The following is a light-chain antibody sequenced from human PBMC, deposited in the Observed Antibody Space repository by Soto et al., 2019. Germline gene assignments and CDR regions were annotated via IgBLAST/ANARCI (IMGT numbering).Light chain of an antibody. J-gene: IGLJ1*01. CDR1: SXNIGANYD. CDR2: ANI. V-gene: IGLV1-40*01. Sequence: QSALAQPLSVSGAPGQRVTISCTGSSXNIGANYDVHWYQQLPGTAPKLLIYANIYRPSGVPDRFSGSKSGTSASLAITGLQAEDEADYYCQSYESSLSGYVFGTGTKVTFL. CDR3: QSYESSLSGYV.